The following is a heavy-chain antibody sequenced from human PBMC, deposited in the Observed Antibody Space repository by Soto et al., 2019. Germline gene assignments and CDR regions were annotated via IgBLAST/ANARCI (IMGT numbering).Heavy chain of an antibody. D-gene: IGHD1-7*01. CDR2: ITYDGSFQ. CDR3: AKDRVGGTFYTPLGF. V-gene: IGHV3-30*18. Sequence: QVQLMESGGGVVQPGGSLRLSCQASGFNFDNYGMHWVRQAPGKGLEWVAVITYDGSFQYYADSVKGRFTISGDNSKNTLFLHLNTLKPVDTAVYHCAKDRVGGTFYTPLGFWGQGTLVTVSS. CDR1: GFNFDNYG. J-gene: IGHJ4*02.